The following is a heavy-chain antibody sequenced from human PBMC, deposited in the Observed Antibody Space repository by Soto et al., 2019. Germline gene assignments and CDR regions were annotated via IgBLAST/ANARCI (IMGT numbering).Heavy chain of an antibody. Sequence: QVQLVQSGAEVKKPGSSVKVSCKASGGTFGSYAISWVRQAPGQGLEWMGGIIPIPGTANYAQKFQGRVTIAADECTSTAYMEPSSLRSEDTAVYYCASSQGSSTSLEIYYYYYYGMDVWGQGTTVTVSS. CDR3: ASSQGSSTSLEIYYYYYYGMDV. CDR2: IIPIPGTA. D-gene: IGHD2-2*01. J-gene: IGHJ6*02. V-gene: IGHV1-69*01. CDR1: GGTFGSYA.